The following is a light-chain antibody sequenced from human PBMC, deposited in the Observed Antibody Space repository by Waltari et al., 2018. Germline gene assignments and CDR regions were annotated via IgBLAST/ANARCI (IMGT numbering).Light chain of an antibody. J-gene: IGLJ3*02. CDR1: SCDVGDFKY. V-gene: IGLV2-11*01. Sequence: QSALTQPRSVSGSPGQSVTISCTGTSCDVGDFKYVSWYQQHPGRAPKLMIYDVSKRPSGVPDRFSGSKSDNTASLTISGLQAEDEADYYCCSYAATYTLLFGGGTKLTVL. CDR3: CSYAATYTLL. CDR2: DVS.